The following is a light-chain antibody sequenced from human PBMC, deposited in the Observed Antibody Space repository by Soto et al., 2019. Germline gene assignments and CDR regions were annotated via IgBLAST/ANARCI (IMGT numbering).Light chain of an antibody. V-gene: IGKV1-39*01. J-gene: IGKJ3*01. CDR1: QNINNY. CDR3: QQSYSFPFT. CDR2: TAS. Sequence: DIQMTQSPSSLSASVGDRVTITCRASQNINNYLNWYQQKSGEAPKLLIYTASSLQSGVPARVSGSGSGTEFILTISSLQPEDFATYYCQQSYSFPFTFGPGTTVDI.